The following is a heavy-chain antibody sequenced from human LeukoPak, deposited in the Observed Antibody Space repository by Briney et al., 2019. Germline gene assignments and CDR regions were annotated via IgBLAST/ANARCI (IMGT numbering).Heavy chain of an antibody. Sequence: GGSLRLSCAASGFTFNSYSMNWVRQAPGKGLEWVSSISSSSSYIYYADSVKGRFTISRDNAKNSLYLQMNSLRAEDTAVYYCARGSGCSSTSCYTSWFDPWGQGTLVTVSS. V-gene: IGHV3-21*01. D-gene: IGHD2-2*02. CDR1: GFTFNSYS. CDR2: ISSSSSYI. J-gene: IGHJ5*02. CDR3: ARGSGCSSTSCYTSWFDP.